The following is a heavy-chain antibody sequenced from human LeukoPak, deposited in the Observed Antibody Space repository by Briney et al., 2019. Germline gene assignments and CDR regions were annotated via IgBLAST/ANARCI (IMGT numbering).Heavy chain of an antibody. D-gene: IGHD4-11*01. J-gene: IGHJ4*02. CDR3: ARGGLQYPPDY. CDR2: IIPILGIA. CDR1: GGTFSSYT. V-gene: IGHV1-69*02. Sequence: ASVKVSCXASGGTFSSYTISWVRQAPGQGLEWMGRIIPILGIANYAQKFQGRVTITADKSTSTAYLELSSLRSEDTAVYYCARGGLQYPPDYWGQGTLVTVSS.